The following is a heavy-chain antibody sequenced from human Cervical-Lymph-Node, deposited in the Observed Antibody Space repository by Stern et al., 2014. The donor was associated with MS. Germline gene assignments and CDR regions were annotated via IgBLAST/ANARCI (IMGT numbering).Heavy chain of an antibody. CDR2: IWYDGSNP. Sequence: VHLVESGGGVVQPGRSLRLSCAASGFSFSRYAMHWVRQAPGKGLEGVALIWYDGSNPFYADSGTGRFTISRDNFKNTLYLQMNSLRAEDTAVYYCASAYSSSHYYFDYWGQGTLVTVSS. D-gene: IGHD6-13*01. CDR1: GFSFSRYA. V-gene: IGHV3-33*01. J-gene: IGHJ4*02. CDR3: ASAYSSSHYYFDY.